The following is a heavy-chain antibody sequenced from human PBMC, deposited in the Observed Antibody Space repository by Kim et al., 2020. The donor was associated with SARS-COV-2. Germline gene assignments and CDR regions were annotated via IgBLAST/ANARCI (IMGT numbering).Heavy chain of an antibody. Sequence: RGYADSGKGRFTISRDNAKNSLYLQMNSLRAEDTALYYCAKGIWFGESDYWGQGTLVTVSS. CDR2: R. J-gene: IGHJ4*02. D-gene: IGHD3-10*01. CDR3: AKGIWFGESDY. V-gene: IGHV3-9*01.